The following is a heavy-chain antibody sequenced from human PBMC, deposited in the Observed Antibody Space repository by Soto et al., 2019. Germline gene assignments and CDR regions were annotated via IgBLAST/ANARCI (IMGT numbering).Heavy chain of an antibody. Sequence: GGSLRLSCAASGFTFRNYAMSWVRLAPGKGLEWVSTISGGGGSTYYADSVKGRFTISRDNSESTLYLQLNSLRAEDTAIFYCAKHQRSDYVIDHWGQEILVTVSS. J-gene: IGHJ4*02. CDR2: ISGGGGST. CDR1: GFTFRNYA. CDR3: AKHQRSDYVIDH. V-gene: IGHV3-23*01. D-gene: IGHD4-17*01.